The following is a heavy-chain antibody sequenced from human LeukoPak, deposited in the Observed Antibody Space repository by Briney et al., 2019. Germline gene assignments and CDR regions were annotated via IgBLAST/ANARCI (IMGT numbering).Heavy chain of an antibody. J-gene: IGHJ4*02. CDR2: IFHSGST. Sequence: PSETLSLTCAVSGYSISSSNWWGWIRQPPGKGLEWIGYIFHSGSTYYNPSLKSRVSMSVDTSKNQFSLKLSSVTAVDTAVYYCARKSVGSGTFDYWGQGTLVTVSS. CDR3: ARKSVGSGTFDY. CDR1: GYSISSSNW. V-gene: IGHV4-28*01. D-gene: IGHD3-10*01.